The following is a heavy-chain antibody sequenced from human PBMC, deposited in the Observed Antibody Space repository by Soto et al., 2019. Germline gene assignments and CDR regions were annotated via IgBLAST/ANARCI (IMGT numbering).Heavy chain of an antibody. D-gene: IGHD6-19*01. CDR1: GFTFSSYA. Sequence: GGSLSLSCAASGFTFSSYAMSWVRQAPGKGLEWVSAISGSGGSTYYADSVKGRFTISRDNSKNTLYLQMNSLRAEDTAVYYCAKDLGSGWYYFDYWGQGTLVTVSS. CDR3: AKDLGSGWYYFDY. CDR2: ISGSGGST. V-gene: IGHV3-23*01. J-gene: IGHJ4*02.